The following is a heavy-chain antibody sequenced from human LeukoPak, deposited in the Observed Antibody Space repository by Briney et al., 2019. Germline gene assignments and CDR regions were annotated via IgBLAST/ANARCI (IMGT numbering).Heavy chain of an antibody. CDR2: ISYGGIT. D-gene: IGHD1-1*01. J-gene: IGHJ4*02. CDR3: ARHKTGTATFDY. V-gene: IGHV4-59*08. CDR1: GGSISGSY. Sequence: SETLSLTCTVSGGSISGSYCSWIRQSPGKGLEWIGQISYGGITSYNPSLTTRVTISIDTSKNQFSLRLSSVTAADTAVYYCARHKTGTATFDYWGQGTLITVSS.